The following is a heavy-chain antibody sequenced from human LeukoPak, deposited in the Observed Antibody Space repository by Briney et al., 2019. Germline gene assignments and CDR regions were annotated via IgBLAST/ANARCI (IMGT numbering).Heavy chain of an antibody. J-gene: IGHJ3*02. D-gene: IGHD3-22*01. CDR1: GYFISSGYY. Sequence: SETLSLTCAVSGYFISSGYYWGWIRQPPGKGLEWIGSIYRSGSTYYNPSLKSRVTISVDTSKNQFSLKLSSVTAADTAVYYCARSVLYYYDSSGYRADAFDIWGQGTTVTVSS. CDR3: ARSVLYYYDSSGYRADAFDI. V-gene: IGHV4-38-2*01. CDR2: IYRSGST.